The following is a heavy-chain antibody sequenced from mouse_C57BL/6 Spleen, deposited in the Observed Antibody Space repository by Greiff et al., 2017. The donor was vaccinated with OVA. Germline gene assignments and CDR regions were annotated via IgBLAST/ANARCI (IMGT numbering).Heavy chain of an antibody. D-gene: IGHD2-4*01. Sequence: QVQLQQPGAELVKPGASVKMSCKASGYTFTSYWITWVKQRPGQGLEWIGDIYPGSGSTNYNEKFKSKATLTVDTSSSTAYMQLSSLTSEDSAVYYCARSGYYDYDGGYYFDYWGQGTTLTVSS. CDR2: IYPGSGST. CDR3: ARSGYYDYDGGYYFDY. CDR1: GYTFTSYW. J-gene: IGHJ2*01. V-gene: IGHV1-55*01.